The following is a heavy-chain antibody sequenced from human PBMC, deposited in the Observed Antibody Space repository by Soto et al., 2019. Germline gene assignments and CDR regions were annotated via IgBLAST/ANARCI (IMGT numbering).Heavy chain of an antibody. J-gene: IGHJ6*02. V-gene: IGHV3-21*01. D-gene: IGHD5-18*01. CDR2: ISSKSSYI. CDR3: AKNLKIDSLRYGMDV. CDR1: GVTFSSYS. Sequence: GGSLRLSWAASGVTFSSYSMNWVRQATGKGLEWVSSISSKSSYIYYADSVKGRFTISRDNAKNTLYLQLNSLRAEDTAVYYCAKNLKIDSLRYGMDVWGQGTTVTVSS.